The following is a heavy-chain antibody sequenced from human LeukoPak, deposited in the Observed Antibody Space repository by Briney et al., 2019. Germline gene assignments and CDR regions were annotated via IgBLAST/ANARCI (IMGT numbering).Heavy chain of an antibody. D-gene: IGHD6-13*01. CDR1: GSMSNHF. CDR2: IYDSGAT. V-gene: IGHV4-59*11. CDR3: ATRPAGSTWAAIFDF. Sequence: PSETLSLTCTVFGSMSNHFWSWIRQSPGKGLEWIGYIYDSGATDYNPSLKSRVTMSLDTSANQFSLKLSSVSTADTAVYYCATRPAGSTWAAIFDFWSRGTLVTVSS. J-gene: IGHJ4*02.